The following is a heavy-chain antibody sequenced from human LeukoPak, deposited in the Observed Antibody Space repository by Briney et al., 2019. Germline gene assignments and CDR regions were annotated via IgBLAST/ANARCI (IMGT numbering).Heavy chain of an antibody. V-gene: IGHV4-34*01. D-gene: IGHD3-22*01. CDR3: ARVGYYYDSSGYYYRD. CDR1: GGSFSGYY. CDR2: INHSGST. J-gene: IGHJ4*02. Sequence: PSETLSLTCAVYGGSFSGYYWSWIRQPPGKGLEWIGEINHSGSTNYNPSLKSRVTISVDTSKNQFSLKLSSVTAADTAVYYCARVGYYYDSSGYYYRDWGQGTLVTVSS.